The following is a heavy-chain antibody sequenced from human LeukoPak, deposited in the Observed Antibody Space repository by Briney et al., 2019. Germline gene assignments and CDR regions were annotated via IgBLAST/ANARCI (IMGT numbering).Heavy chain of an antibody. V-gene: IGHV3-30*02. CDR1: GFTFSSYG. J-gene: IGHJ3*02. CDR2: IRYDGSNK. D-gene: IGHD3-22*01. Sequence: GGSLRLSCAASGFTFSSYGMHWVRQAPGKGLEWVAFIRYDGSNKYYADSVKGRFTISRDNSKNTLYLQMNSLRAEDTAVYYCARSGTTYYYDSGSRIWGQGTMVTVSS. CDR3: ARSGTTYYYDSGSRI.